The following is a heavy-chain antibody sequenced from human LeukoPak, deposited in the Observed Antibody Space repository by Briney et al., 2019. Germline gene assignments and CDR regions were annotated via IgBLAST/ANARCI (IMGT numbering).Heavy chain of an antibody. Sequence: SVKVSCKASGGTFSSYAISWVRQAPGQGLEWMGGIIPIFGTANYAQKFQGRVTITADESTSTAYMELSSLRSEDTAVYYCARSGYSYGYTGPYGMDVWGKGTTVTVPS. CDR2: IIPIFGTA. D-gene: IGHD5-18*01. CDR1: GGTFSSYA. J-gene: IGHJ6*04. V-gene: IGHV1-69*13. CDR3: ARSGYSYGYTGPYGMDV.